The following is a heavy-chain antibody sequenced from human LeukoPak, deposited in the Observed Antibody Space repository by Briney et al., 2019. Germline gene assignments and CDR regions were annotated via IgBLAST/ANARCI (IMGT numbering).Heavy chain of an antibody. V-gene: IGHV3-33*01. Sequence: GRSLRLSCAASGFTFSSYGMHWVRQAPGKGLEWVAVIWYDGSNKYYADSVKGRFTISRDNSKNTLYLQMNSLRAEDTAVYYCARDGPQAAFDYWGQGTLVTVSS. J-gene: IGHJ4*02. CDR1: GFTFSSYG. D-gene: IGHD6-13*01. CDR3: ARDGPQAAFDY. CDR2: IWYDGSNK.